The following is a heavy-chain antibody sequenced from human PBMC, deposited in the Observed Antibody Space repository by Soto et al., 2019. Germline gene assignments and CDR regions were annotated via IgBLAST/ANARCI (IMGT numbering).Heavy chain of an antibody. CDR3: AKVADILTGYPRAFDI. D-gene: IGHD3-9*01. V-gene: IGHV3-23*01. J-gene: IGHJ3*02. CDR1: GFTFSSYA. CDR2: ISGSGGST. Sequence: GGSLRLSCAASGFTFSSYAMSWVRQAPGKGLEWVSAISGSGGSTYYADSVKGRFTISRDNSKNTLYLQMNSLRAEDTAVYYCAKVADILTGYPRAFDIWGQGTMVTVSS.